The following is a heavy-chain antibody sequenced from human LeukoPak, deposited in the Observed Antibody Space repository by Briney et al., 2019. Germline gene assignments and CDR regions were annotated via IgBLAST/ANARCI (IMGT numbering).Heavy chain of an antibody. Sequence: TGGSLRLSCAASGFTFSSYGMHWVRQAPGKGLEWVAVIWYDGSNKYYADSVKGRFTISRDNSKNTLYLQMNSLRAEDTAVYYCARSSYYDILTASDYWGQGTLVTVSS. CDR3: ARSSYYDILTASDY. D-gene: IGHD3-9*01. V-gene: IGHV3-33*08. J-gene: IGHJ4*02. CDR1: GFTFSSYG. CDR2: IWYDGSNK.